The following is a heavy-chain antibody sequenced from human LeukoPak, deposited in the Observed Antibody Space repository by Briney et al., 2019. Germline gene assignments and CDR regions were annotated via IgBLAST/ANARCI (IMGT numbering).Heavy chain of an antibody. CDR2: ISAYNGNT. J-gene: IGHJ6*03. CDR1: GYTFTSYG. D-gene: IGHD2-2*02. V-gene: IGHV1-18*01. Sequence: ASVKVSCKASGYTFTSYGISWVRQAPGQGLEWMGWISAYNGNTNYAQKLQGRVTMTTDTSTSTAYMELRSLRSDDTAVYYCARDTVRQYCSSTSCYMLYYYYMDVWGKGTTVTVSS. CDR3: ARDTVRQYCSSTSCYMLYYYYMDV.